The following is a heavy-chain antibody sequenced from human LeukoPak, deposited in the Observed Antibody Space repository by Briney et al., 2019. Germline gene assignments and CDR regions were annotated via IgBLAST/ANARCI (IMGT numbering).Heavy chain of an antibody. D-gene: IGHD3-22*01. CDR2: INHSGST. J-gene: IGHJ3*02. CDR1: GGSFSGYY. V-gene: IGHV4-34*01. Sequence: SETLSLTCAVYGGSFSGYYWSWIRQPPGKGLEWIGEINHSGSTNYNPSLKSRVTISVDTSKNQFSLKLSSVTAADTAVYYCARDFRSGYYFDAFDIWGQGTMVTVSS. CDR3: ARDFRSGYYFDAFDI.